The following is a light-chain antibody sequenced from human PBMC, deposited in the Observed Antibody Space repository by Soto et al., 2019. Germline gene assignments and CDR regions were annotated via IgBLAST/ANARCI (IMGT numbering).Light chain of an antibody. J-gene: IGKJ4*01. CDR2: KAS. CDR3: QQRSNWPLT. V-gene: IGKV3-11*01. CDR1: ESVSTF. Sequence: EIVLTQSPATLSLSPGERATLSCRASESVSTFLAWYQQKPGQAPRLLIYKASSRATGIPDRFSGSGSGTDFTLTISSLEPEDFAVYYCQQRSNWPLTFGGGTKVDI.